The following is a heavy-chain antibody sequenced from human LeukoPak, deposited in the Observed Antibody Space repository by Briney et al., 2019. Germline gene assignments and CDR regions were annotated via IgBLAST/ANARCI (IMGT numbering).Heavy chain of an antibody. CDR2: ISSSSSTI. CDR3: TKDLTGEVDY. V-gene: IGHV3-48*04. Sequence: GGSLRLSCETSVFTFSSYSMNWVRQAPGKGLEWVSYISSSSSTIYYADSVTGRFTISRDNAKNTLFLQMNSLRAEDTAVYYCTKDLTGEVDYWGQGTLVTVSS. CDR1: VFTFSSYS. J-gene: IGHJ4*02. D-gene: IGHD7-27*01.